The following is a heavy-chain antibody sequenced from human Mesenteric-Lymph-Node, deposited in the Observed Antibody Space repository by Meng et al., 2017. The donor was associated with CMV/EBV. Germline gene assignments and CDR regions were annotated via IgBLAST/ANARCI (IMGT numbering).Heavy chain of an antibody. CDR1: GGSFSGYY. J-gene: IGHJ4*02. CDR2: INHSGST. D-gene: IGHD4-23*01. CDR3: ARHQRWLKSEGGFNY. Sequence: VKLQQWGAGVLKPLETLSLTCAVYGGSFSGYYWSWIRQPPGKGLEWIGEINHSGSTNYNPSLKSRVTISVDTSKNQFSLKLSSVTAADTAVYYCARHQRWLKSEGGFNYWGQGTLVTASS. V-gene: IGHV4-34*01.